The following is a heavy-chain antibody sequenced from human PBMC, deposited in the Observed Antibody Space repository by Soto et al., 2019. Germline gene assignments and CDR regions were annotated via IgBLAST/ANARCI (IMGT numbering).Heavy chain of an antibody. Sequence: ASVKVSCKASGYTFTSYGISWVRQAPGQGLEWMGWISAYNGNTNYAQKLQGRVTMTTDTSTSTAYMELRSLRSDDTAVYYCGSGSSWERNYDYCYGMDVWGQGTTVTDSS. J-gene: IGHJ6*02. V-gene: IGHV1-18*01. CDR3: GSGSSWERNYDYCYGMDV. D-gene: IGHD6-13*01. CDR2: ISAYNGNT. CDR1: GYTFTSYG.